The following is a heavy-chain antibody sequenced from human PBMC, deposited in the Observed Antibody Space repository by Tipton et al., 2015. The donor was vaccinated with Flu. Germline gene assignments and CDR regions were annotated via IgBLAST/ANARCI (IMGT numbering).Heavy chain of an antibody. V-gene: IGHV4-39*07. J-gene: IGHJ4*02. CDR1: GGSISSSSYY. Sequence: LRLSCTVSGGSISSSSYYWGWIHQPPGKGLEWIGSIYYSGSTYYNPSLKSRVTISVDTSKNQFSLKLSSVTAADTAVYYCARVSLGRYYFDYWGQGTLVTVSS. CDR3: ARVSLGRYYFDY. CDR2: IYYSGST.